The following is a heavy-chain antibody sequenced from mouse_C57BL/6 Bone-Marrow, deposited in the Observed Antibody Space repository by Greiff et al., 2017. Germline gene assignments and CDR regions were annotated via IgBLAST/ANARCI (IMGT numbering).Heavy chain of an antibody. Sequence: QVHVKQSGAELVRPGASVTLSCKASGYTFTDYEMHWVKQTPVHGLEWIGAIDPETGGTAYNQKFKGKAILTADKSSSTAYMELRSLTSEDSAVYYCTKGVWPHWSQGTTLTVSS. CDR3: TKGVWPH. D-gene: IGHD2-10*02. CDR2: IDPETGGT. J-gene: IGHJ2*01. V-gene: IGHV1-15*01. CDR1: GYTFTDYE.